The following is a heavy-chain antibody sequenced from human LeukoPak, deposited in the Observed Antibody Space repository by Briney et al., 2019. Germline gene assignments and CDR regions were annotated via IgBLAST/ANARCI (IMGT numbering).Heavy chain of an antibody. CDR1: GFTLSSYA. Sequence: PGGSLRLSCAASGFTLSSYAMHWVRQAPGKGLEWVAVISYDGSNKYYADSVKGRFTISRDNSKNTLYLQMNTVRAEDTAIYYCARVFHDYYFDYWDQGTLVTVSS. CDR3: ARVFHDYYFDY. V-gene: IGHV3-30*14. J-gene: IGHJ4*02. CDR2: ISYDGSNK. D-gene: IGHD3-3*01.